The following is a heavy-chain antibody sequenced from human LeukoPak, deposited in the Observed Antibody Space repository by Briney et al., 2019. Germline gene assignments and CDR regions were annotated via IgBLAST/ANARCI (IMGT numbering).Heavy chain of an antibody. D-gene: IGHD4-11*01. CDR1: ANSISSGYY. Sequence: SETLSLTCTVSANSISSGYYWGWIRQPPGKGLEWIGNIYQSGTTYNNPSLKSRVTISIDTSKNQFSLKLSSVTAADTAVYYCARVTHSTYESFDFWGQGTLVTVSS. CDR2: IYQSGTT. J-gene: IGHJ4*02. CDR3: ARVTHSTYESFDF. V-gene: IGHV4-38-2*02.